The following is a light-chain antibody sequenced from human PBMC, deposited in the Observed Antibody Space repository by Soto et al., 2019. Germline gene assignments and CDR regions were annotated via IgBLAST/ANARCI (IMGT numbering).Light chain of an antibody. CDR1: SSDVGSYNL. J-gene: IGLJ3*02. CDR3: CSYAGSSTWV. V-gene: IGLV2-23*02. Sequence: QSALTQPASVSGSPGQSITISCTGTSSDVGSYNLFSWYQQHPGKAPKLMIYEVSKRPSGVSNRFSGSKSGNTASLTISGLQAEDEADYYCCSYAGSSTWVFGGGTKVTVL. CDR2: EVS.